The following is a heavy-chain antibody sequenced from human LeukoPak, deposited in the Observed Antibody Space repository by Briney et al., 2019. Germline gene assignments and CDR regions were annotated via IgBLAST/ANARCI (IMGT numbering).Heavy chain of an antibody. V-gene: IGHV1-46*01. CDR3: AREGQLGPFDY. CDR1: RYTFTSYY. CDR2: INPSGGST. D-gene: IGHD1-1*01. Sequence: ASAKVSCKTSRYTFTSYYMHWVRQAPGQGLEWMGIINPSGGSTNYAQKFQGRVTMTRDTSTSTLYMELSSLRSDDTAVYYCAREGQLGPFDYWGQGTLVTVSS. J-gene: IGHJ4*02.